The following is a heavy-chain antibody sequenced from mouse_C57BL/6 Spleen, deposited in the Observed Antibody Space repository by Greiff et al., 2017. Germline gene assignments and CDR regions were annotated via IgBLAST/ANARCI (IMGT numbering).Heavy chain of an antibody. J-gene: IGHJ2*01. V-gene: IGHV1-61*01. CDR1: GYTFTSYW. CDR3: ARRGDGSSSDY. Sequence: VQLQQPGAELVRPGSSVKLSCKASGYTFTSYWMDWVKQRPGQGLEWIGNIYPSDSETHYNQKFKDKATLTVDKSSSTAYMQLSRLTSEDSAVYYCARRGDGSSSDYWGQGTTLTVSS. D-gene: IGHD1-1*01. CDR2: IYPSDSET.